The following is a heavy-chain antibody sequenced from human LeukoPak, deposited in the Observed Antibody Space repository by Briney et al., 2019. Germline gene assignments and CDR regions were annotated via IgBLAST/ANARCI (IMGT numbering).Heavy chain of an antibody. CDR1: GTSITSYY. Sequence: SETLSLTCTVSGTSITSYYWNWIRQAPGQGPEWIGYGHYSGNTKYNPPLKSRATISVDTSKNQFSLRLSSVTAAGTAVYFCAKWASDNRAFDLWGQGTLVTVSS. D-gene: IGHD2-8*01. CDR2: GHYSGNT. CDR3: AKWASDNRAFDL. V-gene: IGHV4-59*08. J-gene: IGHJ4*02.